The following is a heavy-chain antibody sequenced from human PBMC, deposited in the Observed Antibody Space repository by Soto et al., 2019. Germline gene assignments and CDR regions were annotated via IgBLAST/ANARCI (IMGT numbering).Heavy chain of an antibody. CDR2: ISVDSDST. D-gene: IGHD6-6*01. CDR3: ARNGGSSSPLDY. V-gene: IGHV1-18*01. Sequence: QVQLMQSGAEVRKPGASVMVSCKTSGFAFTIYGISWVRQAPGQGLEWMGWISVDSDSTDYAQKFQGRVNLTTDASTTTAYMELRSLRPDDTALYYCARNGGSSSPLDYCGQGTLVTVSS. CDR1: GFAFTIYG. J-gene: IGHJ4*02.